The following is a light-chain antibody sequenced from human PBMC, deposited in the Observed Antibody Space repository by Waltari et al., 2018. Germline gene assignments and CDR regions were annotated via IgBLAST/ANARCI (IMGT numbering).Light chain of an antibody. Sequence: DIVMTQSPDSLAVSLGERATINCKSSQSVLYSSNNKNYLSWYQQKPGPPPKLLIYWASTRESGVPDRFSGSGSGTDFTLTISSLQAEDVAVYYCQQYYNTPSLTFGGGTKVEIK. CDR3: QQYYNTPSLT. CDR2: WAS. V-gene: IGKV4-1*01. J-gene: IGKJ4*01. CDR1: QSVLYSSNNKNY.